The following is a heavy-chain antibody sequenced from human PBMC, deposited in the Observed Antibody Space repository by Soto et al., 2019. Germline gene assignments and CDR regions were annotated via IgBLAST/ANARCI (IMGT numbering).Heavy chain of an antibody. CDR2: IYASGRT. CDR3: ARHFDVDPSLDQYYFDL. J-gene: IGHJ2*01. Sequence: QVQLQESGPGLVKPSETLSLTCTVSGVSITPYFWSWIRQPAGQAPEWVGHIYASGRTTYNPSLKSRVTMFVSQTQVSLRLTSVTAADTAVYYCARHFDVDPSLDQYYFDLWGRGALVTVS. CDR1: GVSITPYF. D-gene: IGHD3-9*01. V-gene: IGHV4-4*07.